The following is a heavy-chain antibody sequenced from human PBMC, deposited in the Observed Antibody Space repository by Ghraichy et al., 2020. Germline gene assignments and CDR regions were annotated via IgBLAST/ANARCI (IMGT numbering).Heavy chain of an antibody. J-gene: IGHJ4*02. V-gene: IGHV3-53*01. CDR2: IYSSGST. Sequence: GGSLRLSCVASGFTVSNKHMSWVRQAPGKGLEWVSVIYSSGSTSYASSVKGRFTISRDNSKNTVYLQMNSLRAEDTAVYYCVRGMFSDYASGWPFDCWGQGTLVTVSS. CDR3: VRGMFSDYASGWPFDC. D-gene: IGHD6-19*01. CDR1: GFTVSNKH.